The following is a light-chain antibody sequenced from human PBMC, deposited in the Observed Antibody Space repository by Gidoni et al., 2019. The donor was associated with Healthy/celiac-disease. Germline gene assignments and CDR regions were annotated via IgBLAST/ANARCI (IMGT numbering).Light chain of an antibody. CDR1: QGISSW. V-gene: IGKV1-12*01. Sequence: DLQMTQSPSSVSASVGDRVTITCRASQGISSWLALYQQKPGKAPKLLIYAASSLQSGVPSRFSGSGSGTDFTLTISSLQPEDFATYYCQQANSFPWTFGQGTKVEIK. CDR2: AAS. J-gene: IGKJ1*01. CDR3: QQANSFPWT.